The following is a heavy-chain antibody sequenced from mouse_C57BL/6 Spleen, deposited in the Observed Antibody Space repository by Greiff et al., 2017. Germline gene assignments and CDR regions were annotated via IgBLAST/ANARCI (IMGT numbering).Heavy chain of an antibody. CDR3: GRSGYDGCHWYFDV. D-gene: IGHD2-3*01. CDR1: GYTFTSYW. CDR2: IDPYDSET. Sequence: VQLQQPGAELVRPGSSVKLSCKASGYTFTSYWMHWVKQRPIQGLEWIGNIDPYDSETHYNQKFKDKATLTVDKSSSTAYMQLSSLTSEDSAVYYCGRSGYDGCHWYFDVWGTGTTVTVSS. J-gene: IGHJ1*03. V-gene: IGHV1-52*01.